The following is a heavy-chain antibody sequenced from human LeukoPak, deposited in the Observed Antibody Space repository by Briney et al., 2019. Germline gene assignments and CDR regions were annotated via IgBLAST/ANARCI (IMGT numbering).Heavy chain of an antibody. D-gene: IGHD3-10*01. J-gene: IGHJ4*02. CDR2: ISAYNGNT. CDR3: ARAQTYYYGSGILDY. V-gene: IGHV1-18*01. CDR1: GFTFTSYG. Sequence: GASVKVSCKTSGFTFTSYGFSWVRQAPGQGLEWMGWISAYNGNTNYAEKFQGRSTMTTDTSTTTAYMELRSLRGDDTAVYYCARAQTYYYGSGILDYWGQGTLVTVSS.